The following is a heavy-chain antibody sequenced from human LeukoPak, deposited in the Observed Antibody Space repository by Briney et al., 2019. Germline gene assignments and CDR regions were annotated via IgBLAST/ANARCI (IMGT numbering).Heavy chain of an antibody. CDR1: GGSFGGFY. J-gene: IGHJ4*02. V-gene: IGHV4-34*01. D-gene: IGHD6-6*01. Sequence: PSETLSLTCTVYGGSFGGFYWSWVRQPPGTGLEWNGHINDGGGTNYNPSLKSRITISLDTSNNNFSLKMNSVTAADTAVYFCARRSAYSSSSGFNLWGQGTLVTVSS. CDR3: ARRSAYSSSSGFNL. CDR2: INDGGGT.